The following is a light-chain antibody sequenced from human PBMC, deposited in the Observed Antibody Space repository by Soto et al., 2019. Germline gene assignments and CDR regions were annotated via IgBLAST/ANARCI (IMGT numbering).Light chain of an antibody. CDR1: SSGVGGYNY. J-gene: IGLJ1*01. V-gene: IGLV2-8*01. CDR3: SSYAGSNNFGV. CDR2: EVS. Sequence: QSALTQPPSASGSPGQSATISCTGTSSGVGGYNYVSWYQQHPGKAPKLMIYEVSKRPSGVPDRFSGSKSGNTASLTVSGLQAEDEADYYCSSYAGSNNFGVFGTGTKVTVL.